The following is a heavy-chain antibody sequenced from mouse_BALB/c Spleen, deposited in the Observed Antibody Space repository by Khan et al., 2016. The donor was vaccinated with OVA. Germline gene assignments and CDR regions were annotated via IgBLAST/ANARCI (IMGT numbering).Heavy chain of an antibody. V-gene: IGHV9-2-1*01. CDR3: AKWYVCYFDV. CDR1: DYTFTDYS. CDR2: INTETGEP. Sequence: QIQLVQSGPELKKPGETVKISCKASDYTFTDYSMHWVKQAPGKGLKWMGWINTETGEPKFADDFKGRFAFSLETSASTAYLQINNLKNEDTATYVCAKWYVCYFDVWGEGTTVTVSS. D-gene: IGHD2-1*01. J-gene: IGHJ1*01.